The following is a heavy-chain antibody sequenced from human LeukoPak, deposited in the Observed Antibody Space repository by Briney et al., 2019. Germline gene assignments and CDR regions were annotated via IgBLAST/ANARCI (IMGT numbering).Heavy chain of an antibody. D-gene: IGHD2-15*01. Sequence: GGSLRLSCAASGNSWMHWVRQVPGKGLVWVSHINSDGSWTSYADSVKGRFTISKDNAKSTVYLQMNSLRAEDTAVYYCAKDKGDIVVVEVAVMFDPYFDYWGQGVLVTVSS. CDR3: AKDKGDIVVVEVAVMFDPYFDY. CDR1: GNSW. J-gene: IGHJ4*02. CDR2: INSDGSWT. V-gene: IGHV3-74*01.